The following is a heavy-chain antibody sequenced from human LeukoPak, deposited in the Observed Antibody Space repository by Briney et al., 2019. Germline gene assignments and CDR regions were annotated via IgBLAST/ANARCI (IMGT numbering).Heavy chain of an antibody. J-gene: IGHJ3*02. D-gene: IGHD3-22*01. CDR2: ISWNSGSI. CDR3: AKDGASSGYYFAFDI. V-gene: IGHV3-9*01. CDR1: GFTFDDYA. Sequence: PGRSLRLSCAASGFTFDDYAMHWVRHAPGKGLEWVSGISWNSGSIGYADSVKGRFTISRDNAKNSLYLQMNSLRAEDTALYYCAKDGASSGYYFAFDIWGQGTMVTVSS.